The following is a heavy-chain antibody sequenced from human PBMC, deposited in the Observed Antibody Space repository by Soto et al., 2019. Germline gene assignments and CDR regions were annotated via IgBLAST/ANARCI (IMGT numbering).Heavy chain of an antibody. J-gene: IGHJ4*02. Sequence: SETLSLTCTVSGGSISSYYWSWIRQPPGKGLEWIGYIYYSGNTNYNPSLKSRATISVDTSKNQFSLKLSSVTAADTAVYYCARDRDFRFDYWGQGTLVTVSS. CDR1: GGSISSYY. CDR3: ARDRDFRFDY. CDR2: IYYSGNT. V-gene: IGHV4-59*01.